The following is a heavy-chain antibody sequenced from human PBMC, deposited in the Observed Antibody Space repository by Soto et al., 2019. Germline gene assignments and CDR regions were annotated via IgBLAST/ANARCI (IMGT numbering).Heavy chain of an antibody. J-gene: IGHJ4*02. V-gene: IGHV1-2*06. CDR3: ARAPQGIMSTYFDV. CDR2: IDPNSGDT. CDR1: GYNFRGYY. Sequence: QAQLVQSGAEVRKPGTSVKVSCKTSGYNFRGYYVHWVRQAPGNGLQWLGRIDPNSGDTDYAQTFQGRIAVTRDTSIAPVDMDLSSLTSDDTAVYFCARAPQGIMSTYFDVWGQGTPVVVSS.